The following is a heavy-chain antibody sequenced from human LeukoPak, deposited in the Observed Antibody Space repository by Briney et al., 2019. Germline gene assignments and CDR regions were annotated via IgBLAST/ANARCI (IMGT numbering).Heavy chain of an antibody. D-gene: IGHD6-19*01. CDR1: GGSFSGYY. Sequence: PSETLSLTCAVYGGSFSGYYWSWIRQPPGKGLEWIGEINHSGSTNYNPSLKSRVTISVDTSKNQFSLQLRCVTDVDTGVYYCARGGYSSELDYWGQGTLVTVSS. J-gene: IGHJ4*02. V-gene: IGHV4-34*01. CDR3: ARGGYSSELDY. CDR2: INHSGST.